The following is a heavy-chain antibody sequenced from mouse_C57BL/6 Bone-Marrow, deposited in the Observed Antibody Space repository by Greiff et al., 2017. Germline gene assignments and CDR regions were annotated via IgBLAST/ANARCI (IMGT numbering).Heavy chain of an antibody. D-gene: IGHD2-3*01. CDR1: GYTFTSYT. Sequence: QVQLQQSGAELARPGASVKMSCKASGYTFTSYTMHWVNQRPGQGLEWIGYSNPSSGYTKYNQKFKDKATLTADKSSITAYMQLSSLTSEDSAVYYCARSDGYYLAWFAYWGQGTLVTVSA. J-gene: IGHJ3*01. CDR3: ARSDGYYLAWFAY. V-gene: IGHV1-4*01. CDR2: SNPSSGYT.